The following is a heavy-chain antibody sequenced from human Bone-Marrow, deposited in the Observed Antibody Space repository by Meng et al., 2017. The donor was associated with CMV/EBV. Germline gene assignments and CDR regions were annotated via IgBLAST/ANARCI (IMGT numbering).Heavy chain of an antibody. CDR1: GFVFSDYS. J-gene: IGHJ5*02. Sequence: ASGFVFSDYSLHWVRQAAGKGLEWVSSISSNSDHIFYADSFKDRFTISRDNSKNLVFLQMNNMRVEDTALYYCARDPNLRDRGWLDPWGQGTLVTVSS. CDR3: ARDPNLRDRGWLDP. CDR2: ISSNSDHI. D-gene: IGHD5-24*01. V-gene: IGHV3-21*06.